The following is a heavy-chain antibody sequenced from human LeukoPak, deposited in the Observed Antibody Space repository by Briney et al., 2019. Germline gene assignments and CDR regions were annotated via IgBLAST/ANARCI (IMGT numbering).Heavy chain of an antibody. CDR1: GFTFSNYS. CDR3: AKGRGTTVTAAANY. Sequence: PGGSLRLSCAASGFTFSNYSMSWVRQAPGKGLEWVSTISGTGGTTYSADSVKGRFTISRDNSKNTLFLQFNSLRADDTAVYYCAKGRGTTVTAAANYWGQGTLVTVSS. V-gene: IGHV3-23*01. CDR2: ISGTGGTT. D-gene: IGHD4-17*01. J-gene: IGHJ4*02.